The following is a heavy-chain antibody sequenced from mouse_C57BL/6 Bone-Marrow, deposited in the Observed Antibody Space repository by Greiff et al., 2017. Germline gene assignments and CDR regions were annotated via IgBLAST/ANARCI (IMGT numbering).Heavy chain of an antibody. Sequence: VMLVESGPGLVKPSQSLSITCTVSGFSLTSYGVHWVRQSPGQGLEWLGVIWSGGSTDYNAAFISRLSISKDKSKSQVFFKMNSLKADDTAIYDCARRPYPSSYEAMDYWGKGTSVTVSS. J-gene: IGHJ4*01. CDR1: GFSLTSYG. CDR2: IWSGGST. V-gene: IGHV2-2*01. CDR3: ARRPYPSSYEAMDY. D-gene: IGHD1-1*01.